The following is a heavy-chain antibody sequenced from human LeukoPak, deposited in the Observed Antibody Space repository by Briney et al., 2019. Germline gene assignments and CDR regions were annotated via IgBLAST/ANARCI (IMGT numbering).Heavy chain of an antibody. CDR3: AKRGPIYSASPGNYFDY. J-gene: IGHJ4*02. Sequence: GGSLRLSCAASGFTFSSYAMSWVRQAPGKGLEWVSAISGSGGSTYYADSVKGRFTISRDNSKNTLYLQMNSLRAEDTAIYYCAKRGPIYSASPGNYFDYWGQGTLVTVSS. D-gene: IGHD3-10*01. V-gene: IGHV3-23*01. CDR2: ISGSGGST. CDR1: GFTFSSYA.